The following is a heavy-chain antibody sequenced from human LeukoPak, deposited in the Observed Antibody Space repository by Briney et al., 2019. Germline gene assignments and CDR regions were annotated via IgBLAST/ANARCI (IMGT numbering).Heavy chain of an antibody. V-gene: IGHV4-39*07. CDR3: ARAVVTYYYYYMDV. Sequence: PSETLSLTCTVSGGSISTSNYYWSWIRQPPGKGLEWIGEINHSGSTNYNPSLKSRVTISVDTSKNQFSLKLSSVTAADTAVYYCARAVVTYYYYYMDVWGKGTTVTISS. J-gene: IGHJ6*03. D-gene: IGHD4-23*01. CDR2: INHSGST. CDR1: GGSISTSNYY.